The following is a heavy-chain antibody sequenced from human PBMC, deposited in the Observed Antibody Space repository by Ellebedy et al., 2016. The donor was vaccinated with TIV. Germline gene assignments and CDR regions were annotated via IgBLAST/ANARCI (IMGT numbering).Heavy chain of an antibody. CDR2: IIPILGIA. V-gene: IGHV1-69*04. CDR3: ARVHKNYDSSGYPDY. D-gene: IGHD3-22*01. Sequence: SVKVSXXASGGTFSSYAISWVRQAPGQGLEWMGRIIPILGIANYAQKFQGRVTITADKSTSTAYMELSSLRSEDTAVYYCARVHKNYDSSGYPDYWGQGTLVTASS. CDR1: GGTFSSYA. J-gene: IGHJ4*02.